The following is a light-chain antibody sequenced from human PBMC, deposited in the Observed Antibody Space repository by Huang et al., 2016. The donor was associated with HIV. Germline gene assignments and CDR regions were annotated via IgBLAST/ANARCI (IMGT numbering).Light chain of an antibody. CDR2: AAS. Sequence: DIQMTQSPSSLSASVGARVTITCRASQGISNYLAWYQQKPGKVPKLLIYAASTLQSGVPSRCSGSGSGTEFTLTISSLQPEDVATYYCQKYNSAPKTFGQGTKVEIK. CDR1: QGISNY. V-gene: IGKV1-27*01. CDR3: QKYNSAPKT. J-gene: IGKJ1*01.